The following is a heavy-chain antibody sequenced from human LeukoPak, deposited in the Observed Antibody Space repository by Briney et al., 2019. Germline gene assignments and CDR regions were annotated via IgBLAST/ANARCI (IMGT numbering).Heavy chain of an antibody. CDR2: IYYSGST. J-gene: IGHJ6*02. CDR1: GGSISSGDYY. Sequence: ASETLSLTCTVSGGSISSGDYYWSWIRQPPGKGLEWIGYIYYSGSTYYNPSLKSRVTISVDTSKNQFSLKLSSVTAADTAVYYCARGLRPRYQLLPRYYYYGMDVWGQGTTVTVSS. CDR3: ARGLRPRYQLLPRYYYYGMDV. D-gene: IGHD2-2*01. V-gene: IGHV4-30-4*01.